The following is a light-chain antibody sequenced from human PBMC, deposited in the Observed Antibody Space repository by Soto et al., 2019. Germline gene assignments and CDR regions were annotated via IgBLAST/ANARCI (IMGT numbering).Light chain of an antibody. J-gene: IGKJ5*01. CDR1: QNIDNW. CDR3: QQCNSFPIT. V-gene: IGKV1-12*01. Sequence: DIQMTQSPSSVSASVGDRVTITCRASQNIDNWLAWYQHKPGKAPHLLIYSSSTLQSCVPSRFSGSGSGTDFTLTISSLQPEDFATYYCQQCNSFPITFGQGTRLEI. CDR2: SSS.